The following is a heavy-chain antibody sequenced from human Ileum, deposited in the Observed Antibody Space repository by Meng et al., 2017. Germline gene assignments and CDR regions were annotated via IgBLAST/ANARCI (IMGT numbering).Heavy chain of an antibody. CDR1: GGSISTSVYY. CDR3: VRSSGWVRTGFDP. CDR2: IGHSGIT. V-gene: IGHV4-39*01. D-gene: IGHD6-19*01. Sequence: QPQLQESGPGLVKPSEAPSRTCSVAGGSISTSVYYGGWIREPPGKGLEWIGSIGHSGITYYPPYLKSRVTVTIDTSKSQFSLKLTSVTAADTAVYYCVRSSGWVRTGFDPWGQGTLVTVSS. J-gene: IGHJ5*02.